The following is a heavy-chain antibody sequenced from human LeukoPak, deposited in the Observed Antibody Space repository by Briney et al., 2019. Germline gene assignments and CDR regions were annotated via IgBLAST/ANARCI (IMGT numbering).Heavy chain of an antibody. CDR2: IFPSGGEI. J-gene: IGHJ4*02. Sequence: GGSLRLSCAASGFTFSTFAMIWVRQPPGKGLEWVSSIFPSGGEIHYADSVRGRFTISRDNSKSTLSLQMNSLRAEDTAVYYCARDPVAGSFDFDRFLDYWGQGTLVTVSS. D-gene: IGHD6-19*01. CDR1: GFTFSTFA. V-gene: IGHV3-23*01. CDR3: ARDPVAGSFDFDRFLDY.